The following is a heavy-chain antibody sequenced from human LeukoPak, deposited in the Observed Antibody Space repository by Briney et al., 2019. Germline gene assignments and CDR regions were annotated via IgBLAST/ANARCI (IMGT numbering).Heavy chain of an antibody. CDR2: IYYSGST. J-gene: IGHJ4*02. CDR1: GGSLSGNGCY. CDR3: ASRKLLAYCGGDCYSFDY. Sequence: ASETLSLTWTVSGGSLSGNGCYWGWLRQPQEKGLEWIGSIYYSGSTYYNPSLKSRVTISVDTSKNQFSLKLSSVTAADTAVYYCASRKLLAYCGGDCYSFDYWGQGTLVTVSS. V-gene: IGHV4-39*01. D-gene: IGHD2-21*02.